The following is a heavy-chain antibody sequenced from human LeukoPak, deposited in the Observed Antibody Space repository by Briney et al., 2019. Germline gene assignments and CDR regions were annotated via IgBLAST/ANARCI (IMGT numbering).Heavy chain of an antibody. Sequence: SETLSLTCTVSGGSISSGDYYWSWIRQPPGKGLEWIGYIYSSGSTYYNPSLKRRVTISVDTSKNQFSLKLNSVTAADTAVYYCARPSRVGAIGYFHHWGQGTLVTVSS. CDR2: IYSSGST. J-gene: IGHJ1*01. CDR1: GGSISSGDYY. D-gene: IGHD1-26*01. CDR3: ARPSRVGAIGYFHH. V-gene: IGHV4-30-4*01.